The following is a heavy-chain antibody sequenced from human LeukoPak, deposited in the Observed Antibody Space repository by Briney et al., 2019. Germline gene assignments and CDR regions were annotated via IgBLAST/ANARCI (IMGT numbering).Heavy chain of an antibody. V-gene: IGHV3-48*03. CDR2: ISGSGSTI. CDR1: GFTFSSYE. J-gene: IGHJ3*02. Sequence: GGSLRLSCAASGFTFSSYEMNWVRQAPGKGLEWVSYISGSGSTIYYADSVKGRFTISRDNAKNSLYLQMNSLRAEDTAVYYCARDRPLLWFGESDAFDIWGQGTMVTVSS. CDR3: ARDRPLLWFGESDAFDI. D-gene: IGHD3-10*01.